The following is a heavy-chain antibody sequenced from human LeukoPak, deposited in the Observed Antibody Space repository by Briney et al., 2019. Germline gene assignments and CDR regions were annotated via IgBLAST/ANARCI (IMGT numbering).Heavy chain of an antibody. V-gene: IGHV3-9*01. D-gene: IGHD3-3*01. CDR2: ISWNSGSI. CDR1: GFIFNNYA. Sequence: GGSLRLSCAGSGFIFNNYAMHWVRQPPGKGLEWVSGISWNSGSIDYADSVKGRFTISRDNAKNSLYLQMNSLRAEDTAVYYCARALRGFLETPSDYWGQGTLVTVSS. CDR3: ARALRGFLETPSDY. J-gene: IGHJ4*02.